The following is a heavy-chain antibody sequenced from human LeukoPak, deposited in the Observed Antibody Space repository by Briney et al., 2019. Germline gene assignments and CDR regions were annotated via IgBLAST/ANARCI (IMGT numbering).Heavy chain of an antibody. V-gene: IGHV1-24*01. Sequence: ASVTVSCKVSGYTLTELSMHWVRQAPGKGVEWMGGFDPEDGETIYAQRFQGRVTITEETSTDTAYMELSSLKSEDTAVYYCATGNVAARRVWFDPWGQGTLVTVSS. J-gene: IGHJ5*02. CDR2: FDPEDGET. D-gene: IGHD6-6*01. CDR3: ATGNVAARRVWFDP. CDR1: GYTLTELS.